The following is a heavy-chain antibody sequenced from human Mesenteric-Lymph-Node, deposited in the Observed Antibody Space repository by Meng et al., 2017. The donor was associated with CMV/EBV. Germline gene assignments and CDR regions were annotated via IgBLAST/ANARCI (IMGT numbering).Heavy chain of an antibody. D-gene: IGHD2-15*01. CDR2: IYSGGSST. CDR3: ARDEVVVVVAATCY. V-gene: IGHV3-23*03. Sequence: GESLKISCAASGFTFSSYWMSWVRQAPGKGLEWVSVIYSGGSSTYYADSVKGRFTISRDNSKNTLYLQMNSLRAEDTAVYYCARDEVVVVVAATCYWGQGTLVTVSS. J-gene: IGHJ4*02. CDR1: GFTFSSYW.